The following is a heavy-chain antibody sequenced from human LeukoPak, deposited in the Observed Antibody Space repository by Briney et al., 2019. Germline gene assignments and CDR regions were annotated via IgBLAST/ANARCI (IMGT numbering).Heavy chain of an antibody. D-gene: IGHD4-23*01. V-gene: IGHV3-53*01. CDR2: IHNVVTT. CDR1: GLTVSNNY. J-gene: IGHJ4*02. Sequence: GGSLRLSCAASGLTVSNNYMNWVRQAPGKGLEWISVIHNVVTTHYAESVQGRFTISSDTSQNTVYLQMNSLRAEDTAVYYCILTTVATSIEWWGPGTLVTASP. CDR3: ILTTVATSIEW.